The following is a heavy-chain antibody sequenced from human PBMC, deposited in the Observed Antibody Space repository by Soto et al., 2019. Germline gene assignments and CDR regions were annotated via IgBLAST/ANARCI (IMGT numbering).Heavy chain of an antibody. Sequence: QLQLQESGSGLVKPSQTLSLTCAVSGGSISSGGYSWSWIRQPPGKGLEWIGYIYHSGSTYYNPHRKSRVTISVDRSKNQCSLEQSSVTAADTAVYYCARGLVVAEYDWFDPWGQGTLVTVSS. V-gene: IGHV4-30-2*01. J-gene: IGHJ5*02. D-gene: IGHD6-19*01. CDR2: IYHSGST. CDR1: GGSISSGGYS. CDR3: ARGLVVAEYDWFDP.